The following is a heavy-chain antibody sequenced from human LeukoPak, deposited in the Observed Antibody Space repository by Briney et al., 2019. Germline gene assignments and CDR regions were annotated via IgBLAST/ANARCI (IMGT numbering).Heavy chain of an antibody. J-gene: IGHJ4*02. D-gene: IGHD4-17*01. CDR2: TGTTGDT. CDR1: GFTFSSYD. Sequence: GGSLRLSCAASGFTFSSYDMHWVRQATGEGLEWVSGTGTTGDTYYPGSVKGRFTISRDNAKNFLYLQMSSLRAGDTAVYYCARSTTVTTGGLDYWGQGTLVTVSS. V-gene: IGHV3-13*01. CDR3: ARSTTVTTGGLDY.